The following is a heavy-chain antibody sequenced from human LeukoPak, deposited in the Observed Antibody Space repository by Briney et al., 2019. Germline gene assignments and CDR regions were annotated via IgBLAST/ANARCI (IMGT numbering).Heavy chain of an antibody. CDR1: GFTFRSNW. J-gene: IGHJ4*02. Sequence: PGGSLRLSCATSGFTFRSNWMHWVRQGPGKGLMWVSRLNHDGTIIDYADSVKGRFTISRDNAKNSLYLQMNSLRVEDTAVYYCALLAVASDFDYWGQGALVTVSS. CDR3: ALLAVASDFDY. D-gene: IGHD6-19*01. CDR2: LNHDGTII. V-gene: IGHV3-74*01.